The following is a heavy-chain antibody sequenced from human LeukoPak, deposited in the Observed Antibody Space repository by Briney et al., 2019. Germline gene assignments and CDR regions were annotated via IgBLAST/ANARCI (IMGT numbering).Heavy chain of an antibody. Sequence: GGSLRLSCAASGFTFSDYYMSWIRQAPGKGLEWVSYISSSSSYTNYADSVKGRFTISRDNAKNSLYLQMNSLRAEDTAVYYCARDYVVKAVVGTFDYWGQGTLVTVSS. J-gene: IGHJ4*02. CDR3: ARDYVVKAVVGTFDY. CDR2: ISSSSSYT. V-gene: IGHV3-11*06. D-gene: IGHD6-19*01. CDR1: GFTFSDYY.